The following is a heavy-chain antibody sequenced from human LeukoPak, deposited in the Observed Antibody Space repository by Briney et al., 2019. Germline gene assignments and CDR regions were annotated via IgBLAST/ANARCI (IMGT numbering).Heavy chain of an antibody. D-gene: IGHD6-19*01. V-gene: IGHV3-48*04. J-gene: IGHJ4*02. CDR3: ASESRPYSSGWPYFDY. CDR1: GFTFSSYS. Sequence: GSLRLSCAASGFTFSSYSMNWVRQAPGKGLEWVSYISSSGSTIYYADSVKGRFTISRDNAKNSLYLQMNGLRAEDTAVYYCASESRPYSSGWPYFDYWGQGTLVTVSS. CDR2: ISSSGSTI.